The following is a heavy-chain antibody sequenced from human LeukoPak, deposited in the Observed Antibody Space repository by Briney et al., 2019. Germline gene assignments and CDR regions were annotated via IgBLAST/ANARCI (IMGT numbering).Heavy chain of an antibody. Sequence: GGSLGLSCAASGFTFSSYGMHWVRQAPGKGLEWVAVIWYDGGNKYYADSVKGRFTISRDNSKNTLYLQMNSLRAEDTAVYCCAKPYYYGSGTHDREFDYWGQGTLVTVSS. V-gene: IGHV3-33*06. J-gene: IGHJ4*02. CDR2: IWYDGGNK. CDR1: GFTFSSYG. D-gene: IGHD3-10*01. CDR3: AKPYYYGSGTHDREFDY.